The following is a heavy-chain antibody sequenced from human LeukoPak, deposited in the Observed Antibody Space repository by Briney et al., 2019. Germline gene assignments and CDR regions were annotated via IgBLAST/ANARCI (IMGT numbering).Heavy chain of an antibody. V-gene: IGHV3-48*04. CDR1: GFTLSTYS. CDR3: ARDIGGSYTAIDY. Sequence: GGSQRLSCAASGFTLSTYSMNWVRQAPGKGLEWVSFISSSSSIINYVDSVRGRFTISRDNAKNSLYLQMNSLRAEDTAVYYCARDIGGSYTAIDYWGQGTLVTVSS. CDR2: ISSSSSII. J-gene: IGHJ4*02. D-gene: IGHD1-26*01.